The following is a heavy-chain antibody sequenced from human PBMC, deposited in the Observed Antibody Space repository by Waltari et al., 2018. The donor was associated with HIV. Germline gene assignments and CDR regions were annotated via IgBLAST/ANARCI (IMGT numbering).Heavy chain of an antibody. CDR1: GFPISSYS. V-gene: IGHV3-7*01. Sequence: EFQLVDSGGGLVQPGGSLRISCATSGFPISSYSMSRGRQAPGKGLECVAIINEDGSKKDDVDSVKGRFTISRDNARNSLYLQMNNLRRGDTAVYYCGRGGLRDYWGQGTLVTVSS. J-gene: IGHJ4*02. CDR2: INEDGSKK. CDR3: GRGGLRDY. D-gene: IGHD3-16*01.